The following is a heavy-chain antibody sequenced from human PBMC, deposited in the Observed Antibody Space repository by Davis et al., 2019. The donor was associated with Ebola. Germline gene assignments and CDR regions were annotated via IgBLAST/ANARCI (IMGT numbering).Heavy chain of an antibody. J-gene: IGHJ4*02. V-gene: IGHV1-18*04. CDR3: ARGNSNYDDFDY. D-gene: IGHD4-11*01. CDR1: GYTFTGYY. CDR2: ISAYNGNT. Sequence: ASVKVSCKASGYTFTGYYMHWVRQAPGQGLEWMGWISAYNGNTNYAQKLQGRVTMTTDTSTSTAYMELRSLRSDDTAVYYCARGNSNYDDFDYWGQGTLVTVSS.